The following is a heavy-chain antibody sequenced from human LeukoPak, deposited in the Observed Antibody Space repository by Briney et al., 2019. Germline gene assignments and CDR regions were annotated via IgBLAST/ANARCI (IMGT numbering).Heavy chain of an antibody. CDR1: GGSISSGSYY. D-gene: IGHD3-10*01. CDR3: ARATMGNYYYYYYMDV. J-gene: IGHJ6*03. Sequence: SPSETLSLTCTVSGGSISSGSYYWSWIRQPAGKGLEWFGRIYTSGSTNYNPSLKSRVTISVDTSKNQFSLKLSAVTAADTAVYYCARATMGNYYYYYYMDVWGKGTTVTVSS. CDR2: IYTSGST. V-gene: IGHV4-61*02.